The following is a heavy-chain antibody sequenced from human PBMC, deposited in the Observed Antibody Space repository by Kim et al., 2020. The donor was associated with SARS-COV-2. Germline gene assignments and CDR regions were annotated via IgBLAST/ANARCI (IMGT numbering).Heavy chain of an antibody. CDR3: ARDEYDFWSGYYRNDAFDI. V-gene: IGHV4-4*07. CDR1: GGSISSYY. D-gene: IGHD3-3*01. CDR2: IYTSGST. Sequence: SETLSLTCTVSGGSISSYYWSWIRQPAGKGLEWIGRIYTSGSTNYNPSLKSRVTMSVDTSKNQFSLKLSSVTAADTAVYYCARDEYDFWSGYYRNDAFDIWGQGTMVTVSS. J-gene: IGHJ3*02.